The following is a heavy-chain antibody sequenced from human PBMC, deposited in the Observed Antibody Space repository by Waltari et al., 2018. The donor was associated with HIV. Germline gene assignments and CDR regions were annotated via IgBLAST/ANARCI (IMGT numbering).Heavy chain of an antibody. Sequence: QVQLQESGPGLVKPSETLSLTCAVSGYSISSGYYWGWIRQSPGKGLEWIGNIYHSGSTYHNPSLKSRVTISVDTSKNQFSLKLRSVTAADTAVYYCARGAYYHDNSGYYPANYWGQGTLVTVSS. CDR2: IYHSGST. CDR1: GYSISSGYY. J-gene: IGHJ4*02. V-gene: IGHV4-38-2*01. CDR3: ARGAYYHDNSGYYPANY. D-gene: IGHD3-22*01.